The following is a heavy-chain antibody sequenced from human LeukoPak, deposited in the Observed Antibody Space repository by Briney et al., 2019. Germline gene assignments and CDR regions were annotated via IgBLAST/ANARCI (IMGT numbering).Heavy chain of an antibody. Sequence: PSETLSLTCTVSGGSISSGSYYWSWIRQPAGKGLEWIGRIYTSGSTNYNPSLKSRVTISVDTSKNQFSLKLSSVTAADTAVYYCARGSDWANWFDPWGQGTLVTVSS. CDR2: IYTSGST. CDR1: GGSISSGSYY. CDR3: ARGSDWANWFDP. J-gene: IGHJ5*02. V-gene: IGHV4-61*02. D-gene: IGHD2-21*01.